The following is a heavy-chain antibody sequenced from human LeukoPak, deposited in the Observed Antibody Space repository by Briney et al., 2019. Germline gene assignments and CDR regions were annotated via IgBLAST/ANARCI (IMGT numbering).Heavy chain of an antibody. V-gene: IGHV3-21*01. J-gene: IGHJ4*02. Sequence: PSETLSLTCTVSGGSISSYYWNWIRQPPGKGLEWVSSISSSSSYIYYADSVKGRFTISRDNAKNSLYLQMNSLRAEDTAVYYCAREAYDSSGLGYWGQGTLVTVSS. D-gene: IGHD3-22*01. CDR3: AREAYDSSGLGY. CDR1: GGSISSYY. CDR2: ISSSSSYI.